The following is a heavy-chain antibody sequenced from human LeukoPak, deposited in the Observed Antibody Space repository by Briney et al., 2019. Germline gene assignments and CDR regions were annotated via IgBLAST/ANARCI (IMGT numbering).Heavy chain of an antibody. CDR3: ARYRHSYYFDY. CDR1: AFTFSSFS. Sequence: PGGSLRLSCAPSAFTFSSFSMSWVRQAPGKGLEGVADIRKDGSEKYYVDSVKGRFTISRDNAKNSLFLQMDSLRAEDTAVYYCARYRHSYYFDYWGQGTLVTVSS. CDR2: IRKDGSEK. J-gene: IGHJ4*02. V-gene: IGHV3-7*01. D-gene: IGHD6-6*01.